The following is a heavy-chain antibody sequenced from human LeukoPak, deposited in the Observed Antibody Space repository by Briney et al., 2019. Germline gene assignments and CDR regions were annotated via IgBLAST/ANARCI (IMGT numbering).Heavy chain of an antibody. D-gene: IGHD5-18*01. CDR1: GFTFSSYG. J-gene: IGHJ6*02. V-gene: IGHV3-30*18. Sequence: GGSLRLSCAASGFTFSSYGMHWVRQAPGKGLEWVAVISYDGSNKYYADSVKGRFTISRDNSKNTLYLQMNGLRAEDTAVYYCAKVRYSYGPHYGMDVWGQGTTVTVSS. CDR2: ISYDGSNK. CDR3: AKVRYSYGPHYGMDV.